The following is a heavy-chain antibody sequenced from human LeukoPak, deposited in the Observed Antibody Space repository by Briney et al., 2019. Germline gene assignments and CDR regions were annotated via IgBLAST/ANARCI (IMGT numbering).Heavy chain of an antibody. CDR1: GFTFSSYG. CDR3: AKALYCSGGSCYTGVFDY. CDR2: IRYDGSNK. D-gene: IGHD2-15*01. J-gene: IGHJ4*02. V-gene: IGHV3-30*02. Sequence: PGGSLRLSCAASGFTFSSYGMHWVRQAPGKGLEWVAFIRYDGSNKYYADSVKGRFTISRDNSKNTLYLQMNSLRAEDTAVYYCAKALYCSGGSCYTGVFDYWGQGTLVTVSS.